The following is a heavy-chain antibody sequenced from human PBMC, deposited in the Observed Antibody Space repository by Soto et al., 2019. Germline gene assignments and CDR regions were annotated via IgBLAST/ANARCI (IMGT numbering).Heavy chain of an antibody. D-gene: IGHD2-15*01. J-gene: IGHJ5*02. CDR3: ARGIATGQLDP. V-gene: IGHV1-3*01. Sequence: ASVKGSCKAAGYTFTRDTMKWVSQAPGQRLEWMGWINPDNGNTKSSQKFQDRVIITRDTSASTAYMDLSSLRSEDTAVYYCARGIATGQLDPWGQGTLVTVYS. CDR1: GYTFTRDT. CDR2: INPDNGNT.